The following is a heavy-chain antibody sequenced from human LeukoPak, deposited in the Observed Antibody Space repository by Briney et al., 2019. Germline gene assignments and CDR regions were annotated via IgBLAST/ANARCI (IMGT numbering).Heavy chain of an antibody. Sequence: ASVKVSCKASGYTFTSYDINWVRQATGQGLEWMGWMNPNSGNTGYAQKLQGRVTMTRNTSISTAYMELSSLRSEDTAVYYCARERGVYDSSVYYYYGMDVWGQGTTVTVSS. J-gene: IGHJ6*02. CDR1: GYTFTSYD. D-gene: IGHD3-22*01. CDR3: ARERGVYDSSVYYYYGMDV. V-gene: IGHV1-8*01. CDR2: MNPNSGNT.